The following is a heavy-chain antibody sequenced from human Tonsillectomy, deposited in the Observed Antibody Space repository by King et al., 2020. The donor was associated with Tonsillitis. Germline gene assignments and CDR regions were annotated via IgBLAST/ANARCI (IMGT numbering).Heavy chain of an antibody. CDR3: AKAITMIVVVILDY. V-gene: IGHV3-23*04. J-gene: IGHJ4*02. CDR1: GFTFSSYA. Sequence: VQLVESGGGLVQPGGSLRLSCAASGFTFSSYAMSWVRQAPGKGLEWVSAISGSGGRTYYADSVKGRFTISRDNSKNTLYLQMNSLIAEDTAVYYCAKAITMIVVVILDYWGQGTLVTVSS. CDR2: ISGSGGRT. D-gene: IGHD3-22*01.